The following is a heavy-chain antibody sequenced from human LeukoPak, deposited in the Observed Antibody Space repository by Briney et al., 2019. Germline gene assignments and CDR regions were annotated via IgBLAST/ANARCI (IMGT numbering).Heavy chain of an antibody. CDR2: IYYSGST. CDR1: GGSISSHY. V-gene: IGHV4-59*11. CDR3: ARGDFPSFMDV. Sequence: SETLSLTCTVSGGSISSHYWSWIRQPPGKGLEWIGYIYYSGSTNYNPSLKSRVTISVDTSKNQFSLKLSSVTAADTALYYCARGDFPSFMDVWGKGTSVTVSS. J-gene: IGHJ6*03. D-gene: IGHD3-16*01.